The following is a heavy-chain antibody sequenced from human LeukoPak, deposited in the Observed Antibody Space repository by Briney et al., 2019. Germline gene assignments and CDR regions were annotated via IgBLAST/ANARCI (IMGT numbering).Heavy chain of an antibody. V-gene: IGHV3-48*02. CDR1: GFTFNDYS. CDR2: VSSDFNTI. D-gene: IGHD3-16*01. CDR3: ARPLGGNYYYNGMDV. Sequence: PGGSLRLSCAASGFTFNDYSMNWVRQAPGKGLEWVSYVSSDFNTIYYADSVKGRFTISRDKANNSLYLQMNSLRDDDTAVYYCARPLGGNYYYNGMDVWGQGTTVTVSS. J-gene: IGHJ6*02.